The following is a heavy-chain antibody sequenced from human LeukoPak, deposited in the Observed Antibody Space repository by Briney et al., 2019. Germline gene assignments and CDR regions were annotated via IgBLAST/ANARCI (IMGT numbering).Heavy chain of an antibody. D-gene: IGHD3-22*01. CDR3: ARLGSYDSSGYYYFSWFDP. CDR1: GYSFTSYW. CDR2: IYPGDSDT. Sequence: GESLKISCKGSGYSFTSYWIGWVRQMPGKGLEWMGIIYPGDSDTRYSPSFQGQVTISADKSISTAYLQWSSLKASDTAMYYCARLGSYDSSGYYYFSWFDPWGQGTLVTVSS. J-gene: IGHJ5*02. V-gene: IGHV5-51*01.